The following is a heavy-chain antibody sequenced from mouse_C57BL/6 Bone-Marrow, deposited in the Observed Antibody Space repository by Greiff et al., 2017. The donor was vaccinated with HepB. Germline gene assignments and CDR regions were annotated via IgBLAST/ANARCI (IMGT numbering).Heavy chain of an antibody. D-gene: IGHD2-3*01. CDR2: IDPETGGT. CDR3: TRDGGWLPHFDY. Sequence: VKLQESGAELVRPGASVTLSCKASGYTFTDYEMHWVKQTPVHGLEWIGAIDPETGGTAYNQKFKGKAILTADKSSRTAYMELRSLTSEDSAVYYCTRDGGWLPHFDYWGQGTTLTVSS. CDR1: GYTFTDYE. V-gene: IGHV1-15*01. J-gene: IGHJ2*01.